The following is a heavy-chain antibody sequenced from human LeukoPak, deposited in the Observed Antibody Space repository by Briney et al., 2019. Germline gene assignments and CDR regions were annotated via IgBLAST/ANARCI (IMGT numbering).Heavy chain of an antibody. D-gene: IGHD3-10*01. J-gene: IGHJ5*02. Sequence: PSETLSLTCTVSGGSVSSGSNYWSWIRQPPGKGLEWIGYIDYSGSTNYKPSLKSQVTISVDTSKNQFSLKLSSVTAADTAVYYCARDRPYGSGSTNWFDPWGQGTLVTVSS. CDR1: GGSVSSGSNY. CDR2: IDYSGST. CDR3: ARDRPYGSGSTNWFDP. V-gene: IGHV4-61*01.